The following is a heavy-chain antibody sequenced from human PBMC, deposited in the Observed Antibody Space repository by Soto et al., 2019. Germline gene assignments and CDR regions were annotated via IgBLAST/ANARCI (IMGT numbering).Heavy chain of an antibody. CDR1: GGSFSGYY. Sequence: PSETLSLTCAVYGGSFSGYYWSWIRQPPGKGLEWIGEINHSGSTNYNPSLKSRVTISVDTSKNQFSLKLSSVPAADTAVYYCARGWYYDFWSGYYMGLDYWGQGTLVTVSS. D-gene: IGHD3-3*01. V-gene: IGHV4-34*01. J-gene: IGHJ4*02. CDR2: INHSGST. CDR3: ARGWYYDFWSGYYMGLDY.